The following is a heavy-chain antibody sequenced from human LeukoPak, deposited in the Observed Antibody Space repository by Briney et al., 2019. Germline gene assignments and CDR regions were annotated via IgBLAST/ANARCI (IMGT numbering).Heavy chain of an antibody. CDR3: ARDLLNSVDYYYDSSTYHG. CDR2: ISSSSSYI. Sequence: PGGSLRLSCAASGFTFSSYSMNWVRQAPGKGLEWVSSISSSSSYIYYADSVKGRFTISRDNAKNSLYLQMNSLRAEDTAVYYCARDLLNSVDYYYDSSTYHGWGQGTLVTVSS. D-gene: IGHD3-22*01. J-gene: IGHJ4*02. CDR1: GFTFSSYS. V-gene: IGHV3-21*01.